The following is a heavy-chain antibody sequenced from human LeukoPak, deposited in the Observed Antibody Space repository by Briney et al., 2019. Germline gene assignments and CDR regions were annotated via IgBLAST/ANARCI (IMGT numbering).Heavy chain of an antibody. CDR1: GFTFSSYA. Sequence: GGSLRLSCAASGFTFSSYAMSWVRQAPGKGLEWVAVISYDGSNKYYADSVKGRFTISRDNSKNTLYLQMNSLRAEDTAVYYCAKDGAYYYYYYMDVWGKGTTVTVSS. CDR3: AKDGAYYYYYYMDV. J-gene: IGHJ6*03. V-gene: IGHV3-30*18. CDR2: ISYDGSNK. D-gene: IGHD3-10*01.